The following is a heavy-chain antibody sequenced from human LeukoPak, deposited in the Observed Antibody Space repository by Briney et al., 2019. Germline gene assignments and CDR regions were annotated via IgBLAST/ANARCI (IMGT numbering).Heavy chain of an antibody. J-gene: IGHJ4*02. Sequence: GGSLTLSCPASGFTFTRHAMSWVRQAPGKGLEWVSAISGSGGSTYYADSVKGRFSISRDNSKNTLYLQMNRLRAEDTAVYDCAKAAARWLQFSLKRGYWGQGTLVTVSS. CDR1: GFTFTRHA. CDR2: ISGSGGST. D-gene: IGHD5-24*01. CDR3: AKAAARWLQFSLKRGY. V-gene: IGHV3-23*01.